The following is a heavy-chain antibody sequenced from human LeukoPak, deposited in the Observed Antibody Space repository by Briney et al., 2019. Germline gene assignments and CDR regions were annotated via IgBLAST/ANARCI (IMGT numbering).Heavy chain of an antibody. CDR3: ARLSGSYFWYFDL. V-gene: IGHV4-38-2*01. CDR1: GYSISSGCY. D-gene: IGHD1-26*01. J-gene: IGHJ2*01. CDR2: IYHSGST. Sequence: SETLSLTCAVSGYSISSGCYWGWIRQPPGKGLEWIGSIYHSGSTYYNPSLKSRVTISVDTSKNQFSLKLSSVTAADTAVYYCARLSGSYFWYFDLWGRGTLVTVSS.